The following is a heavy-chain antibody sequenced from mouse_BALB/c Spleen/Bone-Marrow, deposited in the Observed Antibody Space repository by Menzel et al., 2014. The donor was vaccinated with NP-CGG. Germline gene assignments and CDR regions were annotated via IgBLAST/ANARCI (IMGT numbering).Heavy chain of an antibody. CDR2: IYPANGNT. CDR3: ARSPGEVNY. V-gene: IGHV14-3*02. J-gene: IGHJ3*01. Sequence: EVQLQQSGAELVKPGASVKLSCTASGFNIIYAYIHWVKRRPEQGLEWIGRIYPANGNTNYDPKFQGKATITADTSSNTVYLHLNSLTSEDTAVYYCARSPGEVNYWGQGTLVTVSA. D-gene: IGHD1-3*01. CDR1: GFNIIYAY.